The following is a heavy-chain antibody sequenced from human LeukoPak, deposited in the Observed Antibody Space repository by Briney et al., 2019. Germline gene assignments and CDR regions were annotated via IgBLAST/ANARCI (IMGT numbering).Heavy chain of an antibody. CDR3: ARGFSLTNGDWFDP. D-gene: IGHD2-8*01. V-gene: IGHV4-34*01. CDR2: INHSGST. CDR1: GGSFSGYY. J-gene: IGHJ5*02. Sequence: PSETLSLTCAVYGGSFSGYYWSWIRQPPGKGLEWIGEINHSGSTNYNPSLKSRVTISVDTSKNQFSLKLSSVTAAGTAVYYCARGFSLTNGDWFDPWGQGTLVTVSS.